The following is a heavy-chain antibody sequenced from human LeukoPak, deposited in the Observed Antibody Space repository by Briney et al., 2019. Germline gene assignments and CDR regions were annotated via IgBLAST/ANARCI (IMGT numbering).Heavy chain of an antibody. J-gene: IGHJ4*02. CDR1: GGTFISYA. D-gene: IGHD5-24*01. CDR2: IIPIFGTA. CDR3: ARVWLQGPFDY. V-gene: IGHV1-69*05. Sequence: SVKVSCKASGGTFISYAISWVRQAPGQGLEWMGGIIPIFGTANYAQKLQGRVTMTTDTSTSTAYMELRSLRSDDTAVYYCARVWLQGPFDYWGQGTLVTVSS.